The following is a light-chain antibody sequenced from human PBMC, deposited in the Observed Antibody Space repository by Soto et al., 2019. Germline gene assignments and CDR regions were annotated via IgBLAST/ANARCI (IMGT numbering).Light chain of an antibody. CDR2: DAS. V-gene: IGKV3-11*01. CDR1: QSVNNN. Sequence: EIVLTQSPATLSLSPGYRSTLSCRASQSVNNNLAWYQQKPGQAPRLLIYDASNRATGIPARFSGSGSGTDFTLTIRSLEPEDFAVYYCQQRSNWPPWTFGQGTTGDIK. J-gene: IGKJ1*01. CDR3: QQRSNWPPWT.